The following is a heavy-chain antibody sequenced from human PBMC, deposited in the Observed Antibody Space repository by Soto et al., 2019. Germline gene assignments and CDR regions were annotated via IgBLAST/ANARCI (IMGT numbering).Heavy chain of an antibody. Sequence: SETLSLTCTVSGAPITINYWSWIRQAPGKGLEWIGYIYYSGSTTYNPSLKSRVTMSADTSKDQFSLKLNSVAAADTAVYYCARDAGGPYDHWGPGSLVTVSS. D-gene: IGHD2-15*01. CDR2: IYYSGST. CDR1: GAPITINY. V-gene: IGHV4-59*01. CDR3: ARDAGGPYDH. J-gene: IGHJ4*01.